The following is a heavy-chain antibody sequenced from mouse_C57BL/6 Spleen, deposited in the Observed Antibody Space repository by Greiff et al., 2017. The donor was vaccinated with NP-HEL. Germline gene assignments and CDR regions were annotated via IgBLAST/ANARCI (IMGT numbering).Heavy chain of an antibody. J-gene: IGHJ3*01. CDR3: AREGVITTVKFAY. CDR2: IHPNSGST. CDR1: GYTFTSYW. Sequence: VQLQQPGAELVKPGASVKLSCKASGYTFTSYWMHWVKQRPGQGLEWIGMIHPNSGSTNYNEKFKSKATLTVDKSSSTAYMQLSSLTSEDSAVYYCAREGVITTVKFAYWGQGTLVTVSA. V-gene: IGHV1-64*01. D-gene: IGHD1-1*01.